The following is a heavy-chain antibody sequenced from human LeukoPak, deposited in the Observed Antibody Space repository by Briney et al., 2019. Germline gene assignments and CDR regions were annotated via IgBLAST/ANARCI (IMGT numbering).Heavy chain of an antibody. V-gene: IGHV3-11*01. CDR2: ISPTGSTT. CDR1: GFTFSDYY. J-gene: IGHJ4*02. CDR3: ARDLNGDLYYYDNSGHPPYDY. D-gene: IGHD3-22*01. Sequence: PGGSLRLSCAASGFTFSDYYMTWIRQAPGKGLEWVAHISPTGSTTQYVDSVKGRFTISRDNAKNSLYLQMNSLRAEDTAVYFCARDLNGDLYYYDNSGHPPYDYWGQGTLVTVSS.